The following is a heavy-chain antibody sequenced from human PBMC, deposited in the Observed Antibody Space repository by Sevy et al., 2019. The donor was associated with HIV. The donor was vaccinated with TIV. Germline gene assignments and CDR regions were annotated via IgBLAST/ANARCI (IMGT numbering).Heavy chain of an antibody. Sequence: GGSLRLSCAASGFTFDDYTMHWVRQAPGKGLEWVSLISWDGGSTYYADSVKGRFTISRDNSKNSLYLQMNSLRTEDTALYYWGKEEGEGSGRYFGYWGQGTLVTVSS. CDR2: ISWDGGST. CDR3: GKEEGEGSGRYFGY. J-gene: IGHJ4*02. D-gene: IGHD1-26*01. V-gene: IGHV3-43*01. CDR1: GFTFDDYT.